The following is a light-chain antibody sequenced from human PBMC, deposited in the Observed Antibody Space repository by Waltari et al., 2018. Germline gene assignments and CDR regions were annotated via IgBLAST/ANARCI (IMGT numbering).Light chain of an antibody. Sequence: DIRMTQSPSSLSASMGDRVTITCQASHDISTYLNWYQQKPGKAPKLLVYAASNLESGVPSRFSGSGSGTDFTFTISSLQPEDIATYYCQQYDYLRITFGQGTRLDIK. J-gene: IGKJ5*01. CDR1: HDISTY. V-gene: IGKV1-33*01. CDR2: AAS. CDR3: QQYDYLRIT.